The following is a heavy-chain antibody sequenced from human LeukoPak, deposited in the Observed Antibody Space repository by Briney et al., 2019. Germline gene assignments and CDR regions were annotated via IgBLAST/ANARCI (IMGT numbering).Heavy chain of an antibody. V-gene: IGHV1-46*01. CDR1: GYTFTSYY. J-gene: IGHJ5*02. CDR3: AKESTVTPGNVNWFDT. D-gene: IGHD4-17*01. CDR2: INPSGGST. Sequence: GASVKVSCKASGYTFTSYYMHWVRQAPGQGLEWMGIINPSGGSTSYAQKFQGRVTMTRDMSTSTVYMELSSLRSEDTAVYYCAKESTVTPGNVNWFDTWGQGTLVTVSS.